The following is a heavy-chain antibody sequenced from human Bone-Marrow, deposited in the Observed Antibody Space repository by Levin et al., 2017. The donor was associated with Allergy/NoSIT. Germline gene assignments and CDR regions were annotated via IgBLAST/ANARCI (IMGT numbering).Heavy chain of an antibody. CDR2: IKGKTDGGTT. J-gene: IGHJ4*02. V-gene: IGHV3-15*01. Sequence: LTCVASGFTFGNAWMNWVRQAPGKGLEWVGRIKGKTDGGTTDYAAPVKGRFTISREDSKKTLYLQMNSLKTEDTAIYYCTTRSHWGQGTLVTVFS. CDR1: GFTFGNAW. CDR3: TTRSH.